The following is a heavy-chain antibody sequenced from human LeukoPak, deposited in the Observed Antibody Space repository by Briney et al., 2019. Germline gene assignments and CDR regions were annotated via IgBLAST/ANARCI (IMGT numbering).Heavy chain of an antibody. Sequence: PGRSLRLSCAASGFTFDDYAMHWVRQAPGKGLEWVSGISWNSGSIGYADSVKGRFTISGDNAKNSLYLQMNSLRAEDTALYYCAKAPRGYCSGGSCYPDPFDYWGQGTLVTVSS. V-gene: IGHV3-9*01. CDR3: AKAPRGYCSGGSCYPDPFDY. D-gene: IGHD2-15*01. J-gene: IGHJ4*02. CDR2: ISWNSGSI. CDR1: GFTFDDYA.